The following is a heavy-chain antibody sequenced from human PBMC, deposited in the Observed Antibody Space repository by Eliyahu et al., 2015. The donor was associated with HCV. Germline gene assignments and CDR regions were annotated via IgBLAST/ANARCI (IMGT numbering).Heavy chain of an antibody. CDR1: GGSISSXGYY. Sequence: QVQLQESGPGLVKPSQTLSLTCTVSGGSISSXGYYWSWXRQHPGKGLEWIGYIYYSGSTYYNPSLKSRVTISVDTSKNQFSLKLSSVTAADTAVYYCARANILTGCPIWQMDCYYMDVWGKGTTVTVSS. D-gene: IGHD3-9*01. CDR3: ARANILTGCPIWQMDCYYMDV. V-gene: IGHV4-31*03. CDR2: IYYSGST. J-gene: IGHJ6*03.